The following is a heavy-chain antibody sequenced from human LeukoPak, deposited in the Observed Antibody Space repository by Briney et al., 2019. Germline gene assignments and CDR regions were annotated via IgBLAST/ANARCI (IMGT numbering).Heavy chain of an antibody. D-gene: IGHD3-10*01. CDR1: GGSISSYY. V-gene: IGHV4-59*01. Sequence: PSETLSLTCTVSGGSISSYYWSWIRQPPGKGLEWIGYIYYSGSTNYNPSLKSRVTISVDTSKNQFSLKLSSVTAADTAVYYCARTYYGSGYDYWGQGTLVTVSS. CDR2: IYYSGST. CDR3: ARTYYGSGYDY. J-gene: IGHJ4*02.